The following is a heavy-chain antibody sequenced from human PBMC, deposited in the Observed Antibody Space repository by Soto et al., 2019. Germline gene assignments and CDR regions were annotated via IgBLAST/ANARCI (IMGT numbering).Heavy chain of an antibody. V-gene: IGHV1-18*01. Sequence: QVQLVQSGAEVKKPGASVKVSCKASGYTFTSYGISWERQAPGQGLEWMGWISAYNGNTNYAQKLQGRVAMTTDTSTRTAYMELRSLRSDDTAVYYCARGVREVLPFNWFDPWGQGTLVTVSS. CDR1: GYTFTSYG. CDR2: ISAYNGNT. J-gene: IGHJ5*02. CDR3: ARGVREVLPFNWFDP. D-gene: IGHD3-10*01.